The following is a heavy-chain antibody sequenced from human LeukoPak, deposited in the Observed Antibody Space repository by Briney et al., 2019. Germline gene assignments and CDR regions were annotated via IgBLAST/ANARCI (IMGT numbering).Heavy chain of an antibody. V-gene: IGHV7-4-1*02. CDR3: ASWGTYGRLDY. CDR1: GYTFTSYA. D-gene: IGHD3-16*01. CDR2: INTNTGNP. Sequence: ASLKVSCKASGYTFTSYAMNWVRQAPGQGLEWMGWINTNTGNPTYAQGFTGRFVFSLDTSVSTAYLQISSLKAEDTSVYYCASWGTYGRLDYWGQGTLVTVSS. J-gene: IGHJ4*02.